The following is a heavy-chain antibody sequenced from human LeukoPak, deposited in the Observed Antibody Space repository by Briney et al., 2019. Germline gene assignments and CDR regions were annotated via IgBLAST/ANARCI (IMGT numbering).Heavy chain of an antibody. D-gene: IGHD4-23*01. CDR1: GFTFSSYA. CDR2: ISGSGGST. CDR3: AKDEHDYGGNRYFDY. Sequence: SGGSLRLSCAASGFTFSSYAMSWVRQAPGKGLEWVSAISGSGGSTYYADSVKGRFTISRDNSKNTLYLQMNSLRAEDTAVYYCAKDEHDYGGNRYFDYWGQGTLVTVSS. V-gene: IGHV3-23*01. J-gene: IGHJ4*02.